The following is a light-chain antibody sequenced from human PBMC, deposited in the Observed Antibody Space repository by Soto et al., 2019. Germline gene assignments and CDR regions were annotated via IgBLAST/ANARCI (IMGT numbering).Light chain of an antibody. Sequence: QSVLTQPPSASGTPGQRVTISCSGSSSSIGSNSVNWYQQLPRTAPKVLIYTNNQRPSGVPDRFSGSKSGTSASLAISGLQSEDEADYYRAAWDGSLNVYVFGTGTKLTVL. CDR1: SSSIGSNS. CDR3: AAWDGSLNVYV. CDR2: TNN. V-gene: IGLV1-44*01. J-gene: IGLJ1*01.